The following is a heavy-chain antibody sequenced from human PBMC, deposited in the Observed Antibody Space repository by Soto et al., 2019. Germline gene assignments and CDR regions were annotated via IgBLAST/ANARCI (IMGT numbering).Heavy chain of an antibody. D-gene: IGHD6-19*01. CDR1: GLIFSDYH. CDR2: IRRKANSYTT. V-gene: IGHV3-72*01. Sequence: EVQLVESGGGLVQPGGSLRLSCAASGLIFSDYHMDWVRQAPGRGLEWVGRIRRKANSYTTEYAASVKGRFTISIDDSKNPLYLQINSLKTEDTAVYYCAMLGGWSGGSNDMDVWGQGTTVTVSS. J-gene: IGHJ6*02. CDR3: AMLGGWSGGSNDMDV.